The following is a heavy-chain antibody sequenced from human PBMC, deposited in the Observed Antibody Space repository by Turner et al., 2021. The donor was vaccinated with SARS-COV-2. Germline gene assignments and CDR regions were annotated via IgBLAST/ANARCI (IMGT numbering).Heavy chain of an antibody. CDR1: GFTFSSQG. D-gene: IGHD5-18*01. J-gene: IGHJ4*02. Sequence: QVQLVESGGGVVQPGRSPRRSCAASGFTFSSQGMHWVRRAPGKGLEWVAVIWYDGSKKYHADSVKGRFTISRDNSKNTLHLQMNSLRAEDTAVYYCAREGTALVTGGFDYWGQGTLVTVSS. CDR3: AREGTALVTGGFDY. CDR2: IWYDGSKK. V-gene: IGHV3-33*01.